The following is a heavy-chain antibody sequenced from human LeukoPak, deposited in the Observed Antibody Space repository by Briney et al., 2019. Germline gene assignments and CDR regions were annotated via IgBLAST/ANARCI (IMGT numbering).Heavy chain of an antibody. CDR1: EFTFSRYW. CDR3: AREDRTYYYYCGMDV. CDR2: IKQDGSEK. Sequence: PGGSLRLSCAASEFTFSRYWMSWVSQAPGKGLEWVAHIKQDGSEKYYVDSVKGRFTISRDNAKNSLYLQMNSLRAEDTAVYYCAREDRTYYYYCGMDVWGQGTAVTVS. V-gene: IGHV3-7*01. J-gene: IGHJ6*02.